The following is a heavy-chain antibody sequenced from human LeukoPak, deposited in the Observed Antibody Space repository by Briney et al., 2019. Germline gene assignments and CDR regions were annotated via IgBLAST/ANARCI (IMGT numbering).Heavy chain of an antibody. CDR3: ARVRMNIVVVPAARDFDY. CDR2: IYYSGNT. CDR1: GGSISTYY. Sequence: PSETLSLTCTVSGGSISTYYWSWIRQPPGKGLEWIGYIYYSGNTNYNPSLKSRVTISVDTSKNQFSLKLSSVTAADTAVYYCARVRMNIVVVPAARDFDYWGQGTLVTVSS. V-gene: IGHV4-59*12. D-gene: IGHD2-2*01. J-gene: IGHJ4*02.